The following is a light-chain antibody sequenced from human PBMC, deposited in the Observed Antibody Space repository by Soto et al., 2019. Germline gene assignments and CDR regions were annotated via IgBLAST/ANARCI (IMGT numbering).Light chain of an antibody. J-gene: IGKJ2*01. CDR1: QSVRNTY. Sequence: EIVLTQSPGTRSLSPGERATLSCRASQSVRNTYLAWYQQKPGQAPRLLIYDSSSRDTGIPDRFSGSRSGTDFTLTISRLEPEDFAVYYCHQYHTSQYTFGQVNKLEIK. CDR2: DSS. CDR3: HQYHTSQYT. V-gene: IGKV3-20*01.